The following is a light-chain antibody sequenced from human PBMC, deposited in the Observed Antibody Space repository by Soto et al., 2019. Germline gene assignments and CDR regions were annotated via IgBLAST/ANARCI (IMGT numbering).Light chain of an antibody. CDR3: QQYDSSPVT. Sequence: ENVLTQSPGTLSLSPGERATLSCRASQSVSSNYLTWYQQKPGQAPRLLIYGASSRATDIPDRFSGSGSGTDFTLTISRLEPEDGAVYYCQQYDSSPVTFGQGTKLEIK. CDR1: QSVSSNY. CDR2: GAS. J-gene: IGKJ2*01. V-gene: IGKV3-20*01.